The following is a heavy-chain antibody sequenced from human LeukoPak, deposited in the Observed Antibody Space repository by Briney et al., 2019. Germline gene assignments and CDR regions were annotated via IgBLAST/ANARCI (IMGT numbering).Heavy chain of an antibody. Sequence: SGGSLRLSCAASGFAFILYAMQWVRQAPGKGLEYVSGISSNGASTNYGSSVRGRFTISRDNSKNTLYLQMGSLRPEDMAVYYYSRLDIAGMTGHYSLDYWGQGTLLTVSS. CDR3: SRLDIAGMTGHYSLDY. J-gene: IGHJ4*02. D-gene: IGHD3-9*01. CDR1: GFAFILYA. V-gene: IGHV3-64*01. CDR2: ISSNGAST.